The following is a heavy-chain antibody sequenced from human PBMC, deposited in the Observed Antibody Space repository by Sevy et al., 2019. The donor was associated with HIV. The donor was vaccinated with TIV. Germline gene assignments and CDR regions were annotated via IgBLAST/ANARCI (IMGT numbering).Heavy chain of an antibody. Sequence: GGSLRLSCAASGFTFSDHYVDWVRQAPGKGLEWVGRIRNRPNSYTTEYAAFVKGRFSLSRDDSRNSGYLQMNSLKTQDSAVYYCVRGPNCGVGGCQQISPYCLDVWGKGATVTVSS. D-gene: IGHD2-15*01. CDR1: GFTFSDHY. J-gene: IGHJ6*03. V-gene: IGHV3-72*01. CDR3: VRGPNCGVGGCQQISPYCLDV. CDR2: IRNRPNSYTT.